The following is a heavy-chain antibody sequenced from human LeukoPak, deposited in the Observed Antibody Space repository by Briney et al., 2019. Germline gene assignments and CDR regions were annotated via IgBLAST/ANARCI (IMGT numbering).Heavy chain of an antibody. J-gene: IGHJ6*02. CDR2: IYSGGST. D-gene: IGHD2-21*02. V-gene: IGHV3-66*01. CDR3: ARGGVTRGYYYYGMDV. Sequence: GESLTLFCAVSGFTVSSHYTSWVGQAPGKGLEWVSVIYSGGSTYYADSVKGRFTISRDNSKNTLYLQMNSLRAEDTAVYYCARGGVTRGYYYYGMDVWGQGNAVTVSS. CDR1: GFTVSSHY.